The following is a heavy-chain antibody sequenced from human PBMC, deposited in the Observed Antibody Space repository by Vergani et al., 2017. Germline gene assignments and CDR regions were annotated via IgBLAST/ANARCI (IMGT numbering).Heavy chain of an antibody. V-gene: IGHV3-11*04. CDR1: GFIFSDYY. J-gene: IGHJ4*02. D-gene: IGHD5-24*01. CDR3: ARETRDAPSSLDY. CDR2: ISDGGETK. Sequence: QVQLVASGGGLVRPGGSLRLSCAASGFIFSDYYMTWIRQTPGKGLEWLAHISDGGETKMYAESLKGRFTISRDNSKDTLYLQMNSLRVDDTAVYYCARETRDAPSSLDYWGQGTLVTVSS.